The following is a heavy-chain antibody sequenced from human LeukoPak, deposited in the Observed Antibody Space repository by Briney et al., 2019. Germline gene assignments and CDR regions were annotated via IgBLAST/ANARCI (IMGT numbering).Heavy chain of an antibody. D-gene: IGHD2-15*01. CDR3: ARDGYCSGGRCYGKDY. CDR2: TNSDGSST. Sequence: GGSLRLSCAASGFSFSNYWMHWVSHAPGKGLVWVSRTNSDGSSTSYADSVKGRFTISRDNAKNTLYLQMNSLRAEDTAVYHCARDGYCSGGRCYGKDYWGQGTLVTVSS. CDR1: GFSFSNYW. V-gene: IGHV3-74*01. J-gene: IGHJ4*02.